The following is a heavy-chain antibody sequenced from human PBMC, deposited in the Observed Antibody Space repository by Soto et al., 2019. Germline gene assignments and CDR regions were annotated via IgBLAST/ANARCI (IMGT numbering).Heavy chain of an antibody. CDR2: IYPGDSDT. CDR1: GYSFTSYW. V-gene: IGHV5-51*01. Sequence: GESLKISCKGSGYSFTSYWIGWVRQLPGKGLEWMGIIYPGDSDTRYSLSFQGQVTVSADKSISIAYLQWSSLNASDTAIYYGARLRRDWPFDYWGQGTLVTVSS. CDR3: ARLRRDWPFDY. J-gene: IGHJ4*02. D-gene: IGHD2-21*01.